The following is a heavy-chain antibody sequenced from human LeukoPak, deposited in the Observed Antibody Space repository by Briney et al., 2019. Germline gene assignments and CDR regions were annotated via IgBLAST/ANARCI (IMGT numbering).Heavy chain of an antibody. V-gene: IGHV3-23*01. J-gene: IGHJ4*02. Sequence: GGSLRLSCAASGFTFSSYSMNWVRQAPGKGLEWVSAISGSGGSTYYADSVKGRFTISRDNSKNTLYLQMNSLRAEDTAVYYCAKVLNYYDSSGYGSDYWGQGTLVTVSS. CDR3: AKVLNYYDSSGYGSDY. CDR2: ISGSGGST. CDR1: GFTFSSYS. D-gene: IGHD3-22*01.